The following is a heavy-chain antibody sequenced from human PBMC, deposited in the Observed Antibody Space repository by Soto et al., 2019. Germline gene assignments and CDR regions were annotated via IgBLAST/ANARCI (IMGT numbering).Heavy chain of an antibody. V-gene: IGHV3-30*18. Sequence: PGGSLRLSCAASGFTFSSYGTHWVRQAPGKGLEWVAVISYDGSNKYYADSVKGRFTISRDNSKNTLYLQMNSLRAEDTAVYYCAKDYDILSRYYYYGMDVWGQGTTVTVSS. D-gene: IGHD3-9*01. CDR3: AKDYDILSRYYYYGMDV. CDR1: GFTFSSYG. J-gene: IGHJ6*02. CDR2: ISYDGSNK.